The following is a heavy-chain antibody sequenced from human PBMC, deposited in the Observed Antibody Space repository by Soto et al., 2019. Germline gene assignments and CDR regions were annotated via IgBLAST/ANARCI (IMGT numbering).Heavy chain of an antibody. D-gene: IGHD5-18*01. CDR2: IWYDGSNK. CDR1: GFTFSSYG. Sequence: GGSLRLSCAASGFTFSSYGMHWVRQAPGKGLEWVAVIWYDGSNKYYADSVKGRFTISRDNSKNTLYLQMNSLRAEDTAVYYCARDAMGYSYGLTFDYWGQGTLVTVSS. V-gene: IGHV3-33*01. CDR3: ARDAMGYSYGLTFDY. J-gene: IGHJ4*02.